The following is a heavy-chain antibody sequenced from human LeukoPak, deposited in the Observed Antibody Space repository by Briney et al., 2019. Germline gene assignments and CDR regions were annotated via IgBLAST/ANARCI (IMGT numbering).Heavy chain of an antibody. Sequence: ASVKVSCKVSGYTLTELSMHWVRQAPGKGLEWMAGFDPEDGETIYAQKFKGRVTMTEDTSTDTAYMELSSLRSEDTAVYYCATAGGSGLRGDYGMDVWGQGTTVTVSS. J-gene: IGHJ6*02. CDR1: GYTLTELS. V-gene: IGHV1-24*01. CDR2: FDPEDGET. CDR3: ATAGGSGLRGDYGMDV. D-gene: IGHD6-19*01.